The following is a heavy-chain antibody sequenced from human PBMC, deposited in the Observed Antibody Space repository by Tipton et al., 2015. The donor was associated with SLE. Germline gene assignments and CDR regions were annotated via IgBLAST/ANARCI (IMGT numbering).Heavy chain of an antibody. CDR2: IYYSGGT. Sequence: TLSLTCTVSGGSISSSSYYWGWIRQPPGKGLEWIGRIYYSGGTYYNPSLKSRVTISVDTSKNQFSLKLSSVTAADTAVYYCARRATGLSAFDIWGQGTMVTVSS. J-gene: IGHJ3*02. CDR1: GGSISSSSYY. CDR3: ARRATGLSAFDI. V-gene: IGHV4-39*07.